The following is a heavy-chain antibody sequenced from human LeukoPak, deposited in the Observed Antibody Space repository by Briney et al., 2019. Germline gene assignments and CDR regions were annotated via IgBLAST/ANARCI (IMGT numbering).Heavy chain of an antibody. D-gene: IGHD3-22*01. J-gene: IGHJ4*02. CDR3: VRRSRDNSGYYYVDY. CDR2: FRYRDNT. V-gene: IGHV4-39*01. CDR1: GASISSNSHF. Sequence: PSETLSLTCAISGASISSNSHFWGWDRQPPGKGLEWIGSFRYRDNTYSNPSLKSRVTISEDTSKNQFSLKLSSVTATDTAVYYCVRRSRDNSGYYYVDYWGQGTLVTVSS.